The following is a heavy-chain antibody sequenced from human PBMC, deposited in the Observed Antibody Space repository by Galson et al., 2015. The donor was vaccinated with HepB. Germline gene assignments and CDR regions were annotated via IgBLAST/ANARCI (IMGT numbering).Heavy chain of an antibody. CDR3: ARDPIIWFGTRDAFDI. V-gene: IGHV7-4-1*02. J-gene: IGHJ3*02. CDR2: INTNTGNP. D-gene: IGHD3-10*01. CDR1: GYTFTSYA. Sequence: SVKVSCKASGYTFTSYAMNWVRQAPGQGLEWMGWINTNTGNPTYAQGFTGRFVFSLDTSVSTAYLQISSLKAEDTAVYYCARDPIIWFGTRDAFDIWGQGTMVTVSS.